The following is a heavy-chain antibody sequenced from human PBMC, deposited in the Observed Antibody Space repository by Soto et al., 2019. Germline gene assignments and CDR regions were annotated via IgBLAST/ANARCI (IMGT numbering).Heavy chain of an antibody. J-gene: IGHJ4*02. Sequence: VQLQESGPGLVKPSQTLSLTCTVSGASISNGGFYWSWIRQHPGMGLEWVGYIYYTGSTYYNPSLRTRVIISVDTSKNQFSLRLRSVTAADTAVYYCAVSYGAFDYWGQGTLVTVSS. D-gene: IGHD4-17*01. CDR2: IYYTGST. CDR1: GASISNGGFY. V-gene: IGHV4-31*03. CDR3: AVSYGAFDY.